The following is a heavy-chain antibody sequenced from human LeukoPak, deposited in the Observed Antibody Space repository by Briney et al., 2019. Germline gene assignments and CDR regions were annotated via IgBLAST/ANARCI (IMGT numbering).Heavy chain of an antibody. CDR1: GDSISSYY. V-gene: IGHV4-59*08. J-gene: IGHJ1*01. Sequence: SETLSLTCTVSGDSISSYYWSWIRQPPGKGLEWIGYIYYSGGTNYNPSLNSRFTILVDTSKKQFSLKLSSATAADTAVYYCARHPGIPAAGDDSGQGTMVTVSS. CDR2: IYYSGGT. CDR3: ARHPGIPAAGDD. D-gene: IGHD6-13*01.